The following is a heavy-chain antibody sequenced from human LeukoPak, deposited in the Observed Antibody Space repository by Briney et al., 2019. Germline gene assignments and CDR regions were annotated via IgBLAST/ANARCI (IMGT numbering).Heavy chain of an antibody. J-gene: IGHJ4*02. Sequence: GGSLRLSCAASGFTFSSYSMNWVRQAPGKGLEWVSGISSSGDNTKYADSVKGRFTISGDNSKNTLYLQMNSLRAEDTAVYYCVYYAYVWRSYPGDSWGQGTLVTVSS. CDR2: ISSSGDNT. V-gene: IGHV3-23*01. D-gene: IGHD3-16*02. CDR1: GFTFSSYS. CDR3: VYYAYVWRSYPGDS.